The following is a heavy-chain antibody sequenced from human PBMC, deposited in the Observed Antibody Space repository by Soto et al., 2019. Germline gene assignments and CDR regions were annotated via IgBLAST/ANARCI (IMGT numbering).Heavy chain of an antibody. CDR2: ISGSGHNT. Sequence: PGGYLRLSCAASGFSFIDFAMSWVRQAPGKGLEWVSAISGSGHNTYYTESLKGRFTISRDNSKNTLYLQMNSLRAEDTAVYYCAKDDLVGATTRVYYYYGTDVWGPGTTVTVSS. D-gene: IGHD1-26*01. V-gene: IGHV3-23*01. CDR3: AKDDLVGATTRVYYYYGTDV. J-gene: IGHJ6*02. CDR1: GFSFIDFA.